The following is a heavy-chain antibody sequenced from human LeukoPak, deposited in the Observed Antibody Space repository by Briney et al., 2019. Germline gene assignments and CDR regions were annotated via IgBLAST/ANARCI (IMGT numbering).Heavy chain of an antibody. CDR2: IGTTSSYT. CDR1: GFTLSDYY. J-gene: IGHJ5*02. CDR3: ARDWYCSSSICYTDRNWFDP. D-gene: IGHD2-2*02. V-gene: IGHV3-11*05. Sequence: GGALRLSCAAPGFTLSDYYKSWIRQAPGKGVEWVSYIGTTSSYTDYADSVRGRFTISRDNAKNLLYLQMNSLRPEDTAVYYCARDWYCSSSICYTDRNWFDPWGQGTLVTVSS.